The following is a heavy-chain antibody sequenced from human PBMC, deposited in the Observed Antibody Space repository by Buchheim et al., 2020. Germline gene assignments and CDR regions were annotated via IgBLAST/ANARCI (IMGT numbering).Heavy chain of an antibody. CDR3: ASQDIVVVVAAPTLGMDV. D-gene: IGHD2-15*01. CDR2: INPSGGST. V-gene: IGHV1-46*01. CDR1: GYTFTSYY. Sequence: QVQLVQSGAEVKKPGASVKVSCKASGYTFTSYYMHWVRQAPGQGLEWMGIINPSGGSTNYAQKFQGRVTMTRDTSTSTVYMELSSLRSEDTAVYYCASQDIVVVVAAPTLGMDVWGQGTT. J-gene: IGHJ6*02.